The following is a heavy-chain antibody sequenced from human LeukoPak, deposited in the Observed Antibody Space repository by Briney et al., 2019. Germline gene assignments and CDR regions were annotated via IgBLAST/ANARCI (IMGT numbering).Heavy chain of an antibody. CDR1: GGSFSGYY. Sequence: SETLSLTCAVCGGSFSGYYWSWIRQPPGKGLEWIGEINHSGSTNYNPSLKSRVTISVDTSKNQFSLKLSSVTAADTAVYYCARQGGCSSTSCHDYWGQGTLVTVSS. CDR2: INHSGST. J-gene: IGHJ4*02. D-gene: IGHD2-2*01. CDR3: ARQGGCSSTSCHDY. V-gene: IGHV4-34*01.